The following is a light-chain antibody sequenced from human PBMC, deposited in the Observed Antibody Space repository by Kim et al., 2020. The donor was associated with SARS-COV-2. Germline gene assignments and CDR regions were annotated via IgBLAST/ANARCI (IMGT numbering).Light chain of an antibody. CDR1: SSDVGGYNY. V-gene: IGLV2-14*01. CDR3: SSYTISTTQV. Sequence: QSALTQPASVSGSPGQSITISCTGTSSDVGGYNYVSWFQQHPGKAPKLMIYEVSNRPSGVSDRFSGSKSGNTASLTISGLQAEDEAGYYCSSYTISTTQVFGGGTQLTVL. CDR2: EVS. J-gene: IGLJ3*02.